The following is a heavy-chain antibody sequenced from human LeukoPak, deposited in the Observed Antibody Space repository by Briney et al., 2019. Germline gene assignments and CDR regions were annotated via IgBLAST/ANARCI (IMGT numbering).Heavy chain of an antibody. CDR2: IYSSGST. J-gene: IGHJ4*02. D-gene: IGHD6-6*01. Sequence: SETLSLTCTVSGGSISSYYWSWIRQPPGKGLEWIGYIYSSGSTSYNPSLKSRLTISVDTSTNQFSLKLNSVTAADTAVYYCAREGIAARPDYWGQGTLVTVSS. V-gene: IGHV4-59*01. CDR3: AREGIAARPDY. CDR1: GGSISSYY.